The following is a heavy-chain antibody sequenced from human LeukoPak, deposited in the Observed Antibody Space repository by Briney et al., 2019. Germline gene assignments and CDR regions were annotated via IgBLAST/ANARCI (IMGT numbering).Heavy chain of an antibody. D-gene: IGHD1-26*01. CDR1: GSTFSSYW. CDR3: ARDRAPATTL. CDR2: IKQDGSEK. J-gene: IGHJ4*02. V-gene: IGHV3-7*01. Sequence: GGSLRLSCAASGSTFSSYWMSWVRQAPGKGLEWVANIKQDGSEKYYVDSVKGRFTISRDNAKDSLYLQMNSLRAEDTAVYYCARDRAPATTLWGQGTLVTVSS.